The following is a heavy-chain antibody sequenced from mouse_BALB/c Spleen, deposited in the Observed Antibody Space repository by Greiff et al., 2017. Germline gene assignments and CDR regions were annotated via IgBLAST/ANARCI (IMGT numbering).Heavy chain of an antibody. CDR3: ARDRGMDY. J-gene: IGHJ4*01. D-gene: IGHD3-1*01. CDR1: GFTFSSYG. V-gene: IGHV5-6-3*01. CDR2: INSNGGST. Sequence: EVHLVESGGGLVQPGGSLKLSCAASGFTFSSYGMSWVRQTPDKRLELVATINSNGGSTYYPDSVKGRFTISRDNAKNTLYLQMSSLKSEDTAMYYCARDRGMDYWGQGTSVTVSS.